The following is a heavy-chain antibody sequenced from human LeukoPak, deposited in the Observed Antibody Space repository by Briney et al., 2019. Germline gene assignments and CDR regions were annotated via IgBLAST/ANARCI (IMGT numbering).Heavy chain of an antibody. V-gene: IGHV3-23*01. CDR1: GFTFSSYV. Sequence: PGGSLRLSCAASGFTFSSYVMSWVRQAPGKGLEWVSSISGSGSSTYYADSVKGRFTISRDNSKNTLYLQMNSLRAEDTAVYYCARDSSGYHDYWGQGTLVSVSS. D-gene: IGHD3-22*01. CDR2: ISGSGSST. CDR3: ARDSSGYHDY. J-gene: IGHJ4*02.